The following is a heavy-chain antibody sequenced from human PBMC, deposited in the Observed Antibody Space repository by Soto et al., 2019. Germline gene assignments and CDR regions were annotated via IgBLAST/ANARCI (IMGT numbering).Heavy chain of an antibody. CDR2: IIPIFGTA. D-gene: IGHD3-10*01. CDR1: GGTFSSYA. CDR3: ARSSG. J-gene: IGHJ4*02. V-gene: IGHV1-69*01. Sequence: QVQLVQSGAEVKKPGSSVKVSCKASGGTFSSYAISWVRQAPGQGLEWMGGIIPIFGTAKYAQKYQDRVTITADDPTSAAYGELRSLRSEERAGYYCARSSGWGQGTLVTVSS.